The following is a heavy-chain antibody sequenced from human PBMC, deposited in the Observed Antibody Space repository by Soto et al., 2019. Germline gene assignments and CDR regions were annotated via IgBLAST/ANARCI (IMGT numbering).Heavy chain of an antibody. Sequence: SETLSLTCTVSGGSISSGGYYWSWIRQHPGKGLEWIGYIYYSGSTYYNPSLKSRVTISVDTSKNQFSLKLSSVTAADTAVYYCARGGYYYYYGMDVWGQGTTVTVSS. V-gene: IGHV4-31*03. CDR1: GGSISSGGYY. CDR3: ARGGYYYYYGMDV. J-gene: IGHJ6*02. CDR2: IYYSGST. D-gene: IGHD3-10*01.